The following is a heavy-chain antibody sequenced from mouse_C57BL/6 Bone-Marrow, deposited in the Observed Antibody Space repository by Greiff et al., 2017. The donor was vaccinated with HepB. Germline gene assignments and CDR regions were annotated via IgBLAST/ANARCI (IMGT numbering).Heavy chain of an antibody. D-gene: IGHD1-3*01. Sequence: QVQLKESGPELVKPGASVKISCKASGYAFSSSWMNWVKQRPGKGLEWIGRIYPGDGDTNYNGKFKGKATLTADKSSSTAYMQLSSLTSEDSAVYFCARRELTYYAMDYWGQGTSVTVSS. CDR3: ARRELTYYAMDY. CDR2: IYPGDGDT. V-gene: IGHV1-82*01. CDR1: GYAFSSSW. J-gene: IGHJ4*01.